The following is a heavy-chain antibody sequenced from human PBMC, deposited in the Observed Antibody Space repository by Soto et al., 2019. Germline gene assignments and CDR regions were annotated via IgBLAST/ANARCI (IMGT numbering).Heavy chain of an antibody. CDR3: AGGELLSGY. Sequence: QLQLHESGSGLVKPSQTLSLTCAVSGGSISSGGYSWSWIRQPPGKGLEWIGYIYHSGSTYYNPSLKSRVTISVDRSKNQFSLKLSSVTAADTAVYYCAGGELLSGYWGQGTLVTVSS. D-gene: IGHD3-10*01. V-gene: IGHV4-30-2*01. J-gene: IGHJ4*02. CDR2: IYHSGST. CDR1: GGSISSGGYS.